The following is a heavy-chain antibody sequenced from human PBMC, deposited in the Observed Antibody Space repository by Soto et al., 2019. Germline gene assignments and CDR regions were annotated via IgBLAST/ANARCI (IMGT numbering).Heavy chain of an antibody. V-gene: IGHV3-23*01. CDR2: ISGSGGST. CDR3: ARGEAYYDFWSGYFG. D-gene: IGHD3-3*01. Sequence: EVQLLESGGGLVQPGGSLRLSCAASGFTFSSYAMSWVRQAPGKGLEWVSAISGSGGSTYYADSVKGRFTISRDNSKNTLYLQMNSLRAEDTAVYYCARGEAYYDFWSGYFGGGQGSLVTDSS. J-gene: IGHJ4*02. CDR1: GFTFSSYA.